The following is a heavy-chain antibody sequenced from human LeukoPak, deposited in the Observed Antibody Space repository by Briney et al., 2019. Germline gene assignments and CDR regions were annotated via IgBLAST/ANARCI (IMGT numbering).Heavy chain of an antibody. D-gene: IGHD6-6*01. V-gene: IGHV6-1*01. CDR3: ARVSSRAFDV. CDR1: GDSVSSYDAT. CDR2: TYYRSKWGN. J-gene: IGHJ3*01. Sequence: SQPLSLTFAISGDSVSSYDATWNWIRQSPSRGLEWLGRTYYRSKWGNDYAVSVKSRITINPDTSKNQFSLHLNSVTPEDTAVYYCARVSSRAFDVWGRGTVVTVSP.